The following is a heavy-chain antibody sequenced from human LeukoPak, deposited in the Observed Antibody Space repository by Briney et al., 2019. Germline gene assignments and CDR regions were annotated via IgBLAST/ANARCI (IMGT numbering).Heavy chain of an antibody. D-gene: IGHD2-2*01. CDR3: ARDRCSSTSCGFDMGYYYGMDV. V-gene: IGHV3-48*04. J-gene: IGHJ6*02. CDR2: ISSSSSTI. CDR1: GFTFSSYS. Sequence: GGSLRLSCAASGFTFSSYSMNWVRQAPGKGLEWVSYISSSSSTIYYADSVKGRFTISRDNAKNSLYLQMNSLRAEDTAVYYCARDRCSSTSCGFDMGYYYGMDVWGQGTTVTVSS.